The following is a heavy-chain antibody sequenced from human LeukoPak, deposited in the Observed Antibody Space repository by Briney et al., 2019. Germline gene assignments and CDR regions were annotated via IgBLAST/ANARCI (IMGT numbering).Heavy chain of an antibody. V-gene: IGHV3-21*01. Sequence: PGGSLRLSCAASGFTFSSYSMNWVRQAPGKGLEWVSSISSSSSNIYYADSVKGRFTISRDNAKNTLYLQMNSLRAEDTAVYYCARAGDYGELWFDPWGQGTLVTVSS. D-gene: IGHD4-17*01. CDR3: ARAGDYGELWFDP. CDR2: ISSSSSNI. J-gene: IGHJ5*02. CDR1: GFTFSSYS.